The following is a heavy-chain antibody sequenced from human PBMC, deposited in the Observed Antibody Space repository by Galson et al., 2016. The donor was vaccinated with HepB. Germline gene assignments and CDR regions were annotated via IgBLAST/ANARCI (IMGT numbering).Heavy chain of an antibody. Sequence: SETLSLTCAVYGGSFSGYYWNWVRQPPGKGLEWIGEINQSEGTNYNPSLKSRVTISSDTSKNQPSLKLSSVSAADTAVYYCARGGVWDYDTLTGYAYGLDYWGQGTLVTVSS. V-gene: IGHV4-34*01. CDR2: INQSEGT. D-gene: IGHD3-9*01. CDR1: GGSFSGYY. J-gene: IGHJ4*02. CDR3: ARGGVWDYDTLTGYAYGLDY.